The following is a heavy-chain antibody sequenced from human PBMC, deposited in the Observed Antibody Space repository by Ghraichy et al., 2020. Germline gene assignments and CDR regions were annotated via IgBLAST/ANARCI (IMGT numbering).Heavy chain of an antibody. CDR2: ISTISSFE. V-gene: IGHV3-21*01. D-gene: IGHD3-16*01. J-gene: IGHJ4*02. Sequence: GESLNISCEASGFTFNNYNMDWVRQAPGKGLEWVSSISTISSFEYYADSVKGRFTVSRDNAKNSLYLQMNSLRAEDTAVYYCARDGGLIAPFDFWGQGTPVTVSS. CDR3: ARDGGLIAPFDF. CDR1: GFTFNNYN.